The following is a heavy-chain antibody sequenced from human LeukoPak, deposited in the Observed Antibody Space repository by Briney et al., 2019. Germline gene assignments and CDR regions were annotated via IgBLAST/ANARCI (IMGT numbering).Heavy chain of an antibody. D-gene: IGHD5-18*01. CDR3: AREGTAMAEGAFDI. V-gene: IGHV1-69*13. J-gene: IGHJ3*02. CDR1: GGTFSSYA. CDR2: IIPIFGTA. Sequence: SVKVSCKASGGTFSSYAISWVRQAPGQGLEWMGGIIPIFGTANYAQKFQGRVTITADESTSTAYMELSSLRSEDTAVYYCAREGTAMAEGAFDIWGQGTMVTVSS.